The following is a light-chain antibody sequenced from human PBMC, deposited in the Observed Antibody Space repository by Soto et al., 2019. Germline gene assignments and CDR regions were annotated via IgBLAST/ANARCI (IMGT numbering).Light chain of an antibody. CDR2: DAS. CDR1: QSVSTN. Sequence: DIVMTQSPDSLAVSPGERATLSCRASQSVSTNLAWHQQKPGQAPRLLIFDASARATGIPDRFSGSGSGTQFTLTISSLQSEDFAVYYCQQYSKWPWTFGQGTKVEI. CDR3: QQYSKWPWT. J-gene: IGKJ1*01. V-gene: IGKV3-15*01.